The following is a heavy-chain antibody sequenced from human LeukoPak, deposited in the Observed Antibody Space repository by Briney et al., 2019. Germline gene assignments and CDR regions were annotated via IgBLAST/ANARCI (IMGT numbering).Heavy chain of an antibody. D-gene: IGHD3-3*01. V-gene: IGHV1-69*01. CDR2: IIPIFGTA. CDR1: GGTFSSYA. J-gene: IGHJ4*02. Sequence: GSSVKVSCKASGGTFSSYAISWVRQAPGQGLEWMGGIIPIFGTANYAQKFQGRVTITADESTSTAYMELSSLRSEDTAVYYCARQLRFLEWFLDYWGQGTLVTVSS. CDR3: ARQLRFLEWFLDY.